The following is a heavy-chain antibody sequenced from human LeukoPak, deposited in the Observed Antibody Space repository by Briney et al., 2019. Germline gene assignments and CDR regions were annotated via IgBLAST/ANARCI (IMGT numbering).Heavy chain of an antibody. CDR1: GASITSGNYY. Sequence: SQTLSLTCTVSGASITSGNYYWSWIRQHPGKGLEWIGYIRYSGSTYHNPSLKSRLAVSVDTSRNQSSLDLSSVTAADTAVYHCARDFYYDNYMDVWGNGTTVTVSS. J-gene: IGHJ6*03. V-gene: IGHV4-31*03. D-gene: IGHD3-22*01. CDR2: IRYSGST. CDR3: ARDFYYDNYMDV.